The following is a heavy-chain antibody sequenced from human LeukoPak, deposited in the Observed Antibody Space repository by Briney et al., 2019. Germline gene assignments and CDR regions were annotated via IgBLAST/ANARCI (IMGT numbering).Heavy chain of an antibody. CDR1: GGSITSSSYY. D-gene: IGHD4-11*01. CDR3: ARHGGTRVTLVEVYYFDY. Sequence: SETLSLTCFVSGGSITSSSYYWTWIRQPPEKGLEWIGSIYYTGGTYYSPSLKSRVAISVDTSKNQFSLKLSSVTAADTAVYYCARHGGTRVTLVEVYYFDYWGQGTLVTVSS. CDR2: IYYTGGT. J-gene: IGHJ4*02. V-gene: IGHV4-39*01.